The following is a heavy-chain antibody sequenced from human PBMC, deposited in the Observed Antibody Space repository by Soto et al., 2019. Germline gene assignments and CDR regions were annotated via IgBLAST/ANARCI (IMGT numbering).Heavy chain of an antibody. Sequence: SETLSLTCAVYGGSFSGYYWSWIRQPPGKGLEWIXEXKXXXSXNXTXSXXXXVTRSVDASRNPFTLKLSSVTAADTALYYCARGIAAREDYYGMDVWGQGNPVPVSS. CDR3: ARGIAAREDYYGMDV. V-gene: IGHV4-34*01. CDR1: GGSFSGYY. CDR2: XKXXXSX. D-gene: IGHD6-6*01. J-gene: IGHJ6*02.